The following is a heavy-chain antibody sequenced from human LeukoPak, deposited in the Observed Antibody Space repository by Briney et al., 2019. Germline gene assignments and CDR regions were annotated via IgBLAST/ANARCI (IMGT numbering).Heavy chain of an antibody. CDR3: ARRRAAAGKYYFDY. V-gene: IGHV5-51*01. Sequence: GESLQISCNGSGYSFINYWIGWVRPMPGKGLEWMGIIYRGDSDARYSPSFQGQVTISVDKSISTAYLQWSSLKATDSAMYYCARRRAAAGKYYFDYWGQGTLVTVSS. J-gene: IGHJ4*02. CDR1: GYSFINYW. CDR2: IYRGDSDA. D-gene: IGHD6-13*01.